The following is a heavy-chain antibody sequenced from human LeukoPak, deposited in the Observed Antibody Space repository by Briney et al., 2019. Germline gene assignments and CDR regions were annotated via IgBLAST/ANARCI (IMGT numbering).Heavy chain of an antibody. V-gene: IGHV1-69*05. CDR1: GGTFSSYA. J-gene: IGHJ4*02. D-gene: IGHD2-2*01. Sequence: SVKVSCKASGGTFSSYAISWVRQAPGQGLGWMGGIIPIFGTANYAQKFQGRVTITTDESTSTAYMELSSLRSEDTAVYDCASRLGYCSSTSCYDFDYWGQGTLVTVSS. CDR2: IIPIFGTA. CDR3: ASRLGYCSSTSCYDFDY.